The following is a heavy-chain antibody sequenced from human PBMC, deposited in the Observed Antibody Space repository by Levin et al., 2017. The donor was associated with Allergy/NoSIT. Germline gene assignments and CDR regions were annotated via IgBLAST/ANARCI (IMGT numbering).Heavy chain of an antibody. Sequence: GGSLRLSCAASGTTFSDYAMNWVRQAPGKGLEWLASISSSGSYIYYADSVKGRFPISRANAQNSIFLHMNSLRAEDTAIYYCADPSDYCLTANSCYLAFDNWGEETTVTVSS. D-gene: IGHD2-21*01. CDR2: ISSSGSYI. V-gene: IGHV3-21*01. CDR1: GTTFSDYA. J-gene: IGHJ3*02. CDR3: ADPSDYCLTANSCYLAFDN.